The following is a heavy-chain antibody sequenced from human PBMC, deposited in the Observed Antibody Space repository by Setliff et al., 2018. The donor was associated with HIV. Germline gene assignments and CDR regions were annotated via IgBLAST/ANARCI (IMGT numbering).Heavy chain of an antibody. CDR3: AGMKIAVAGTGFDN. D-gene: IGHD6-19*01. J-gene: IGHJ4*02. Sequence: PSETLSLTCSISGGSIDSYFWSWIRQSPGKGLEWIGYVYTRGSTNYNPSLKSRVTISVDTSKNHFSLKLTSVTAADTAVYYCAGMKIAVAGTGFDNWGQGTLVTSPQ. V-gene: IGHV4-4*08. CDR1: GGSIDSYF. CDR2: VYTRGST.